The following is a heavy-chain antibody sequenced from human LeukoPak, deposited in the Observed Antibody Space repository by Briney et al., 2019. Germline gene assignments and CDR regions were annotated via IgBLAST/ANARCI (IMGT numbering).Heavy chain of an antibody. Sequence: SQTLSLTCGISGDSVSSNSAAWNWIRQSPPRGLEWLGRTYYRSKWFINYAPSVKSRIIINPDTPKNQVSLQLNSVTPEDTAVYYCTRSDCSSGRCPGFDNWGQGTLVTVSS. CDR1: GDSVSSNSAA. CDR3: TRSDCSSGRCPGFDN. J-gene: IGHJ4*02. V-gene: IGHV6-1*01. CDR2: TYYRSKWFI. D-gene: IGHD6-19*01.